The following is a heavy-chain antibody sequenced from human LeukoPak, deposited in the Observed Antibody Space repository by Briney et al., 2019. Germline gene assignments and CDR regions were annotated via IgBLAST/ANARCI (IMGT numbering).Heavy chain of an antibody. CDR1: GFTVSSNY. CDR3: ARGYSYGYFDY. J-gene: IGHJ4*02. Sequence: QPGRSLRLSCAAPGFTVSSNYMSWVRQAPGRGLEWVSVIYTVGNTYYAESVKGRFTISRDNSKNTLYLQMNSLRAEDTAVYYCARGYSYGYFDYWGQGTLVTVSS. CDR2: IYTVGNT. V-gene: IGHV3-53*01. D-gene: IGHD5-18*01.